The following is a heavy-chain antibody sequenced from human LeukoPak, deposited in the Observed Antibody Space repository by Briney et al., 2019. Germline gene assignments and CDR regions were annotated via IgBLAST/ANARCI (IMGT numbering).Heavy chain of an antibody. Sequence: SETLSLTCTVSGGSISSSSYYWGWIRQPPGKGLEWIGSIYHSGNTYYNPSLKSRVTISVDTSKNQFSLKLSSVTAADTAVYYCARVRGVSDLGDYFDYWGQGTLVTVSS. D-gene: IGHD3-10*01. V-gene: IGHV4-39*07. J-gene: IGHJ4*02. CDR2: IYHSGNT. CDR3: ARVRGVSDLGDYFDY. CDR1: GGSISSSSYY.